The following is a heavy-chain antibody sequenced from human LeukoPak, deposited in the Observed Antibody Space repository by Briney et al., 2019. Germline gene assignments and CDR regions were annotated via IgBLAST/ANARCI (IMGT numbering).Heavy chain of an antibody. Sequence: PSEALSLTCAVYGGSFSGYYWSWIRQPPGKGLEWIGEINHSGSTNYNPSLKSRVTISVDTSKNQFSLKLSSVTAAGTAVYYCAREKYQLLLGAFDIWGQGTMVTVSS. J-gene: IGHJ3*02. V-gene: IGHV4-34*01. D-gene: IGHD2-2*01. CDR3: AREKYQLLLGAFDI. CDR2: INHSGST. CDR1: GGSFSGYY.